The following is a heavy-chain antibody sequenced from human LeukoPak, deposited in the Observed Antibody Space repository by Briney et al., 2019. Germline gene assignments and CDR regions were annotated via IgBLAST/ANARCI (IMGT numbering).Heavy chain of an antibody. Sequence: GASVKVSCKASGYTFTGYYMHWVRQAPGQGLEWMGWINPNSGGTNYAQKFQGWVTMTRDTSISTAYMELSRLRSDDTAVYYCARAGVNDFWSGYSATPFDYWGQGTLVTVSS. CDR2: INPNSGGT. J-gene: IGHJ4*02. CDR3: ARAGVNDFWSGYSATPFDY. V-gene: IGHV1-2*04. D-gene: IGHD3-3*01. CDR1: GYTFTGYY.